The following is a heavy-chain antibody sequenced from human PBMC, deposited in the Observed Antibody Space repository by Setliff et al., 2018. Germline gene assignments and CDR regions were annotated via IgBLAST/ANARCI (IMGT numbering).Heavy chain of an antibody. V-gene: IGHV1-18*01. CDR3: AREGVDTRSSTDYRYYMDV. J-gene: IGHJ6*03. D-gene: IGHD5-18*01. CDR2: ISAYNGNT. CDR1: GYTFTSYG. Sequence: GASVKVSCKASGYTFTSYGISWVRQAPGQGLDWMGWISAYNGNTNYVQKLQGRVTMTTDTSTSTAYMELSSLTSDDTAVYYCAREGVDTRSSTDYRYYMDVWGQGTTVTVSS.